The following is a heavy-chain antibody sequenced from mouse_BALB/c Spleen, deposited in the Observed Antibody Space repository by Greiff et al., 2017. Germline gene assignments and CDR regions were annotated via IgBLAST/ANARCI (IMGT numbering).Heavy chain of an antibody. CDR3: DRDDSNHAMDY. J-gene: IGHJ4*01. CDR1: GFSLTGYG. D-gene: IGHD2-5*01. CDR2: IWGDGST. Sequence: VKLMESGPGLVAPSQCLSLTCTVSGFSLTGYGVNWVRQPPGKGLEWLGLIWGDGSTDYNSAPRSRLIIIKDNTTSQVFLKMNSLQTDDTSKYYCDRDDSNHAMDYWGQGTSVTVSS. V-gene: IGHV2-6-7*01.